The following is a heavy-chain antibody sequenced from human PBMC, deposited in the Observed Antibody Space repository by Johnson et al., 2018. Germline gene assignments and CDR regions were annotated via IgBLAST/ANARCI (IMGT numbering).Heavy chain of an antibody. D-gene: IGHD2-21*02. J-gene: IGHJ6*03. Sequence: VQLVQSGGGLVQPGGSLRLSCAASGFTFSSYWMSWVRQAPGKGLEWVANIKQDGSEKYYVDSVKGRFTISRDNAKNSLYLQMNSLRAEDTAGYYCARAGVVVTAFFNYYMDVWGKGTTVTVSS. CDR3: ARAGVVVTAFFNYYMDV. V-gene: IGHV3-7*01. CDR2: IKQDGSEK. CDR1: GFTFSSYW.